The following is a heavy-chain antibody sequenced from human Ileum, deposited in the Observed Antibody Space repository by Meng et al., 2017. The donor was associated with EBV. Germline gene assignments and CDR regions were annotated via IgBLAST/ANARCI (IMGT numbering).Heavy chain of an antibody. CDR2: INPYDGDT. J-gene: IGHJ4*02. CDR1: GYSFSRYV. V-gene: IGHV1-18*01. D-gene: IGHD1/OR15-1a*01. Sequence: QVSLVQSGLEVKRPGASVKVSCKTSGYSFSRYVISWVRQAPGQGLEWVGWINPYDGDTNYAQKLQDRVTLTTDTSTSTAYMELRSLRSDDTAVYYCASKQYFFAYWGQGTLVTVSS. CDR3: ASKQYFFAY.